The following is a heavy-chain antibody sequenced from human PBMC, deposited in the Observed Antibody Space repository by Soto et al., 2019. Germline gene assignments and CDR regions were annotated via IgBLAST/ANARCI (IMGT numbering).Heavy chain of an antibody. D-gene: IGHD3-3*01. Sequence: PGGSLRLSCAASGFTFSSYGMHWVRQAPGKGLEWVAVIWYDGSNKYYADSVKGRFTISRDNSKNTLYLQMNSLRAEDTAVYYCARMGGYDLWSGYHTDYWGQGTLVTVSS. CDR1: GFTFSSYG. V-gene: IGHV3-33*01. J-gene: IGHJ4*02. CDR2: IWYDGSNK. CDR3: ARMGGYDLWSGYHTDY.